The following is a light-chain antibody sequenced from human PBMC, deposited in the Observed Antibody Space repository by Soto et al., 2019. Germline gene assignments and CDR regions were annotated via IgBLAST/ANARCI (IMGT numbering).Light chain of an antibody. CDR2: AAS. CDR3: QQRYSTPYT. V-gene: IGKV1-39*01. J-gene: IGKJ2*01. Sequence: DIQMTQSPSSLSASVGDRVTITCRASQSISSYLNWYQQKPGKAPKLLIYAASSLQSGVPSRFSGSESGTDFTLTISSLQPEDFATYYCQQRYSTPYTFGQGTKLEIK. CDR1: QSISSY.